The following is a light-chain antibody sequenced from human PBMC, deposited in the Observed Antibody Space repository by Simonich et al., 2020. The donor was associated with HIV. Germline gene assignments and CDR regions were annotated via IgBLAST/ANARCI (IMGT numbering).Light chain of an antibody. Sequence: EILMTQSTATLSVSPGEIATLSFKASQIVISNLTWYQQKPCQSHSLLIYGASTRATWVPARFSGSGSGTDFTLTISSLEPEDFAVYYCQQYYNTPNTFGQGTKLEI. CDR2: GAS. CDR3: QQYYNTPNT. CDR1: QIVISN. V-gene: IGKV3-15*01. J-gene: IGKJ2*01.